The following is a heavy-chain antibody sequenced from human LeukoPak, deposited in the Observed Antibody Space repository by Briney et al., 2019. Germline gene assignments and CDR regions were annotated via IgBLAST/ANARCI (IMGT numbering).Heavy chain of an antibody. V-gene: IGHV4-59*01. CDR2: IYYSGST. D-gene: IGHD3-16*01. CDR3: ARVWGPTPARIYGMDV. Sequence: PSETLSLTCTVSGGSISSYYWSWIRQPPGKGLEWIGYIYYSGSTNYNPSLKSRVTISVDTSKNQFSLKLSSVTAADTAVYYCARVWGPTPARIYGMDVWGQGTTVTVSS. CDR1: GGSISSYY. J-gene: IGHJ6*02.